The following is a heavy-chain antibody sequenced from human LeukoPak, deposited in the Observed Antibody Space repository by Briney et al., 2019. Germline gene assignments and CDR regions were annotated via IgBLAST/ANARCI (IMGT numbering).Heavy chain of an antibody. CDR3: ARVAGYYDFWSGYFTPTPFDY. V-gene: IGHV1-18*01. J-gene: IGHJ4*02. Sequence: GASVKVSCKASGYTFTSYGISWVRQAPGQGLEWMGWISAYNGNTNYAQKLQGRVTMITDTSTSTAYMELRSPRSDDTAVYYCARVAGYYDFWSGYFTPTPFDYCGQEALVTVSS. D-gene: IGHD3-3*01. CDR1: GYTFTSYG. CDR2: ISAYNGNT.